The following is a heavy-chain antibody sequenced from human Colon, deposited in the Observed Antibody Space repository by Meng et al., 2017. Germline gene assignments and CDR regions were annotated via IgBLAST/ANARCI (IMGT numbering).Heavy chain of an antibody. D-gene: IGHD4-17*01. Sequence: QVHLHESGPGRVRPSEDLSLVCTASGGSIKSGGYHWSWVRQHPGKGLEYIGFMSDSGTTDYNPSLRSRVSISEIGSSKNQFSLTLRSVTAADTATYFCARDTLYGTDYWGQGVLVTVSS. CDR3: ARDTLYGTDY. V-gene: IGHV4-31*03. J-gene: IGHJ4*02. CDR2: MSDSGTT. CDR1: GGSIKSGGYH.